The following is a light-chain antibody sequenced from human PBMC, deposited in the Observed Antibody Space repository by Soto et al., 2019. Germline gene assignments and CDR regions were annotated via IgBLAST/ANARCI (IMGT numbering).Light chain of an antibody. V-gene: IGKV3-11*01. CDR3: QQRSNWPPVIT. Sequence: EIVLTQSPATLSLSPGERVTLSCRASQSFASYLAWYQQKPGQAPRLLIYDASKRATGIPARFSGRGSGTEFTLTISSLEPEDFALYYCQQRSNWPPVITFGQGTRLEI. CDR2: DAS. CDR1: QSFASY. J-gene: IGKJ5*01.